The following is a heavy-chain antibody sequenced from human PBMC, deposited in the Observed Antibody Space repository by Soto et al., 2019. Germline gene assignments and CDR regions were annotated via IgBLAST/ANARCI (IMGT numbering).Heavy chain of an antibody. V-gene: IGHV3-11*01. D-gene: IGHD2-2*02. CDR3: ARDEGPVDCSSTSCYNYYYGMDV. CDR2: ISSSGSTI. J-gene: IGHJ6*02. Sequence: PGGSLRLSCAASGFTFSDYYMSWIRQAPGKGLEWVSYISSSGSTIYYADSVKGRFTISRDNAKNSLYLQMNSLRAEDTAVYYCARDEGPVDCSSTSCYNYYYGMDVWGQGTTVTVSS. CDR1: GFTFSDYY.